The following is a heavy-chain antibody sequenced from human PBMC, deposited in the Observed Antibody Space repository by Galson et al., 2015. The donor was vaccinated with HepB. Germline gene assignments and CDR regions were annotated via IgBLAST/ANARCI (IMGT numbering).Heavy chain of an antibody. D-gene: IGHD3/OR15-3a*01. CDR1: GFTFSSYE. Sequence: SLRLSCAASGFTFSSYEMNWVRQAPGKGLEWVSYTSSSGNTIYYADSVKGRFTISRDNAKNSLYLQMNSLRDEDTAVYYCTRDQGLAGGYYYGMDVWGQGTTVTVSS. CDR2: TSSSGNTI. J-gene: IGHJ6*02. V-gene: IGHV3-48*03. CDR3: TRDQGLAGGYYYGMDV.